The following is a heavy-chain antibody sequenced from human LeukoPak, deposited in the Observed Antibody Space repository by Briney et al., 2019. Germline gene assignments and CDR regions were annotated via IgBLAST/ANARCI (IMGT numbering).Heavy chain of an antibody. D-gene: IGHD3-10*01. J-gene: IGHJ4*02. Sequence: GGSLRLSCAASGFTFSSYEMNWVRQAPGKGLEWVSYISSSGSTIYYADSVKGRFTISRDNSKNTLYLQMNSLRAEDTAVYYCAKHYYGSGSYIEYWGQGTLVTVSS. CDR3: AKHYYGSGSYIEY. CDR2: ISSSGSTI. V-gene: IGHV3-48*03. CDR1: GFTFSSYE.